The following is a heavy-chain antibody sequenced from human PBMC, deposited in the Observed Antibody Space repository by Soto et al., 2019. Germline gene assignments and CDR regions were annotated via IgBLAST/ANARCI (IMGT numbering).Heavy chain of an antibody. Sequence: QVTLKESGPVLVNPTETLTLTCTVSGFSLSNARMGVSWIRQPPGKALEWLAHIFSNDEKSYSTSLKSRLTISKDTSKSQVVLTMTNMDPVDTATYYWARITIFGVVISLDYWGQGTLVTVSS. CDR1: GFSLSNARMG. CDR3: ARITIFGVVISLDY. J-gene: IGHJ4*02. D-gene: IGHD3-3*01. V-gene: IGHV2-26*01. CDR2: IFSNDEK.